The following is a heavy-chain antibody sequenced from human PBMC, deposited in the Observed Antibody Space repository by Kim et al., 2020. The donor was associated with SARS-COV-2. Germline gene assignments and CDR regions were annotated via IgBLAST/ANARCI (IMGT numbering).Heavy chain of an antibody. Sequence: GGSLRLSCAASGFTFNKYWMSWVRQAPGKGLEWVANIKQDGTEKNYVDSVKGRFSISRDNAKNSLYLQMNSLRAEDTAVYYCARGEEEPGFCGGGSCYWFGSFDIWGQGTPVTVSS. CDR3: ARGEEEPGFCGGGSCYWFGSFDI. D-gene: IGHD2-15*01. CDR2: IKQDGTEK. J-gene: IGHJ3*02. V-gene: IGHV3-7*01. CDR1: GFTFNKYW.